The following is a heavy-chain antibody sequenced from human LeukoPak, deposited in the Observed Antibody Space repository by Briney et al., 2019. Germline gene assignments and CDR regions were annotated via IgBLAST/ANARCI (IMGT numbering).Heavy chain of an antibody. CDR3: ASYYCGSAPFDY. D-gene: IGHD3-10*01. J-gene: IGHJ4*02. V-gene: IGHV5-10-1*01. CDR2: IDPSDSYT. CDR1: GYSFTSYW. Sequence: GESLRISCKGSGYSFTSYWISWVRQMPGKGLEWMGRIDPSDSYTNYSPSFQGHVTISADKSISTAYLQWSSLKASDTAMYYCASYYCGSAPFDYWGQGTLVTVSS.